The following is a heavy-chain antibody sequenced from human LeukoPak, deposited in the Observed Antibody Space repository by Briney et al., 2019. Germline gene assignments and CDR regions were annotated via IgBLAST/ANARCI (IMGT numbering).Heavy chain of an antibody. V-gene: IGHV4-31*03. CDR3: AREDYGGNSGFDY. J-gene: IGHJ4*02. CDR1: GGSISSGGYY. CDR2: IYYSGST. Sequence: SETLSLTCTVSGGSISSGGYYWSWIRQHPGKGLEWIGYIYYSGSTYYNPSLKSRVTISVDTSKNQFSLKLSSVTAADTAVYYCAREDYGGNSGFDYWGQGTLITVSS. D-gene: IGHD4-23*01.